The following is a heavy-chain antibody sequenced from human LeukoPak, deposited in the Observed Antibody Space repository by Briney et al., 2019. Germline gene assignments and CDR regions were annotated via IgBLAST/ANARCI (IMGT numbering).Heavy chain of an antibody. CDR1: GFTFSSYA. CDR3: ARGRRWLQPFDY. V-gene: IGHV3-64*01. CDR2: ISSNGGST. D-gene: IGHD5-24*01. J-gene: IGHJ4*02. Sequence: GGPLRLSCAPSGFTFSSYAMHWVRQARGRALEYVSAISSNGGSTYYANSVKSRFTISRDNSKNTLYLQMGSLRAEDMAVYYCARGRRWLQPFDYWGEGTLVTVSS.